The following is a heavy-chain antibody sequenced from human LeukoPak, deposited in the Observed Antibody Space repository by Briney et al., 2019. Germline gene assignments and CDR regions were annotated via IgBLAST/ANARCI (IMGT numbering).Heavy chain of an antibody. Sequence: NPGGPLRLSCAASGFTFSSYSMNWVRQAPGKGLEWVSSISSSSSYIYYADSVKGRFTISRDNAKNSLYLQMNSLRAEDTAVYYCARGGSGWYGGFDYWGQGTLVTVSS. CDR2: ISSSSSYI. CDR3: ARGGSGWYGGFDY. D-gene: IGHD6-19*01. J-gene: IGHJ4*02. CDR1: GFTFSSYS. V-gene: IGHV3-21*01.